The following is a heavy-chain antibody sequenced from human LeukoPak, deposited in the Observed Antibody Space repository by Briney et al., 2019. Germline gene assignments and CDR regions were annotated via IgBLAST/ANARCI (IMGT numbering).Heavy chain of an antibody. CDR2: IIPIFGTA. CDR3: ATTPWGDNWNDSPFDY. V-gene: IGHV1-69*05. J-gene: IGHJ4*02. CDR1: GGTFSSYA. D-gene: IGHD1-20*01. Sequence: GASVKVSCKASGGTFSSYAISWVRQAPGQGLEWMGGIIPIFGTANYAQKFQGRVTITTDESTSTAYMELSSLRSEDTAVYYCATTPWGDNWNDSPFDYWGQGTLVTVSS.